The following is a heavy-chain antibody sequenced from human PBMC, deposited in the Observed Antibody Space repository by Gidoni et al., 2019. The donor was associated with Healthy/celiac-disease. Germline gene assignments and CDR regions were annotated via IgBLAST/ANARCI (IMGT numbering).Heavy chain of an antibody. J-gene: IGHJ6*02. CDR1: GFPFDDYT. CDR2: ISWDGGST. Sequence: EVQLVESGGVVVQPGRSLRLSCAASGFPFDDYTMHWVRHASGKGLEWVSLISWDGGSTYYADSVKGRITISRDNSKNSLYLQMNSLRTEDTALYYCAREGGYYYYGMDVWGQGTTVTVSS. V-gene: IGHV3-43*01. D-gene: IGHD3-16*01. CDR3: AREGGYYYYGMDV.